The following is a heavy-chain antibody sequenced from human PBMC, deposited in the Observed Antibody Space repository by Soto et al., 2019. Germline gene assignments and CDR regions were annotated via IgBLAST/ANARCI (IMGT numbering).Heavy chain of an antibody. CDR3: VLGTTGNYFDY. Sequence: SVKVSCKASGGTFSSYAISWVRQAPGQGLEWMGGIIPIFGTANYAQKFQGRVTITADESTSTAYMELSSLRSEDTAVYYCVLGTTGNYFDYWGQGTLVTVSS. CDR1: GGTFSSYA. D-gene: IGHD1-7*01. CDR2: IIPIFGTA. V-gene: IGHV1-69*13. J-gene: IGHJ4*02.